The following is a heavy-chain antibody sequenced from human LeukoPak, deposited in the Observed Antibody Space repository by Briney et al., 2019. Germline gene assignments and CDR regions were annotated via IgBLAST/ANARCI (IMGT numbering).Heavy chain of an antibody. D-gene: IGHD1-26*01. CDR3: AGVDMSYYGFDI. J-gene: IGHJ3*02. CDR1: GFTFSDHY. V-gene: IGHV3-72*01. CDR2: IRKKGNGYTT. Sequence: GGSLRLSCAASGFTFSDHYMDWVRQAPGKGLEWVGRIRKKGNGYTTEYAASVKGRCTISRDDSKKSLYLQMNSLKTEDTAVYYCAGVDMSYYGFDIWGQGTMVTVSS.